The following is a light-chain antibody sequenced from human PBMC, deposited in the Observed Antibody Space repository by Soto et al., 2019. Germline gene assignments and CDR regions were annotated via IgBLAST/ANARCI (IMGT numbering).Light chain of an antibody. J-gene: IGKJ4*01. CDR3: QQRSNWPLT. CDR1: QSVNSF. CDR2: DAS. V-gene: IGKV3-11*01. Sequence: EIILTQSPATLSLSPGERATLSCRASQSVNSFLAWYQHKPGQAPTLLIYDASNRATGIPARFSGRGAGTDFTLTISSLEPEDFAVYYCQQRSNWPLTFGGGTKVEIK.